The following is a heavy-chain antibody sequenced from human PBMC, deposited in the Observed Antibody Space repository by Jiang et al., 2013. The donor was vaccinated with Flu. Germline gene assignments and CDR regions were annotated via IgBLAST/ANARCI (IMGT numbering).Heavy chain of an antibody. D-gene: IGHD5-18*01. CDR2: IYYSGST. CDR3: ARRRDTAMVHFDY. V-gene: IGHV4-39*01. J-gene: IGHJ4*02. Sequence: LLKPSETLSLTCTVSGGSISTTSYYWAWIRQPPGEGLEWIGSIYYSGSTNHNPSLKSRVTMSIDTSRDQFSLNLRSVTAADTAIYYCARRRDTAMVHFDYWGQGILVTVSS. CDR1: GGSISTTSYY.